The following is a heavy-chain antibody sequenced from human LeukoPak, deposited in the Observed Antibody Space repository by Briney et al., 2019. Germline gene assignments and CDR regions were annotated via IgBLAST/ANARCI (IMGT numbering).Heavy chain of an antibody. D-gene: IGHD1-1*01. Sequence: GGSLRLSCAGSGFPFSSHGMNWVRQAPGKGLEWVSGISPGGPTYYSDSVKGRFTISRDSSKNTLYLQMNSLRAEDTAVYCCAKRELEENNYYYYYYMDVWGKGTTVTISS. CDR3: AKRELEENNYYYYYYMDV. V-gene: IGHV3-23*01. CDR1: GFPFSSHG. J-gene: IGHJ6*03. CDR2: ISPGGPT.